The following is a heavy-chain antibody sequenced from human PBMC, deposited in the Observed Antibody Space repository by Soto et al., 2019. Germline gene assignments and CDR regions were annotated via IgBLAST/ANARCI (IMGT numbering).Heavy chain of an antibody. CDR1: GYTFTGYY. J-gene: IGHJ6*02. CDR2: INPNSGGT. CDR3: ARAGSSWSSYYYYGMDV. V-gene: IGHV1-2*04. D-gene: IGHD6-13*01. Sequence: ASVKVSCKASGYTFTGYYMHWVRQAPGQGLEWMGWINPNSGGTNYAQKFQGWVTMTRDTSISTAYMELSRLRSDDTAVYYCARAGSSWSSYYYYGMDVSGQMPTVTVS.